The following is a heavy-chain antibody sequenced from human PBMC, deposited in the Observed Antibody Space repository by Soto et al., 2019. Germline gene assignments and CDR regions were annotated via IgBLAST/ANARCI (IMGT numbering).Heavy chain of an antibody. D-gene: IGHD2-2*01. Sequence: SVRVSCKASGGSLSSYAISWVRQAPGQGLEWMGGIIPIFGTANYAQKFQGRVTITADEPTSTAYMELSSLRSEDTAVYYCARAAYCSSTSCFLLSYYYYYGMDVWGQGTTVTVSS. J-gene: IGHJ6*02. CDR1: GGSLSSYA. CDR3: ARAAYCSSTSCFLLSYYYYYGMDV. V-gene: IGHV1-69*13. CDR2: IIPIFGTA.